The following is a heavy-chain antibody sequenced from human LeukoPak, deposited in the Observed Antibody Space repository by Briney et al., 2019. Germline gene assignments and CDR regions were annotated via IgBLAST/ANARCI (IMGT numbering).Heavy chain of an antibody. J-gene: IGHJ3*02. CDR1: GFTVSSNY. CDR2: IYSGGGT. D-gene: IGHD3-22*01. Sequence: GGSLRLSCAASGFTVSSNYMSWVRQAPGKGLEWVSVIYSGGGTYYADSVKGRFTISRDNSKNTLFLQMNSLRAEDTAVYYCARELTTFYYDVSGYYGHAFDIWGQGTMVTVSS. CDR3: ARELTTFYYDVSGYYGHAFDI. V-gene: IGHV3-66*01.